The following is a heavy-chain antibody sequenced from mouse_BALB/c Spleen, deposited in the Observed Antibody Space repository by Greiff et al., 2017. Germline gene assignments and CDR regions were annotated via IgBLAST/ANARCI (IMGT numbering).Heavy chain of an antibody. D-gene: IGHD1-1*01. CDR2: ISSGSSTI. Sequence: EVQRVESGGGLVQPGGSRKLSCAASGFTFSSFGMHWVRQAPEKGLEWVAYISSGSSTIYYADTVKGRFTISRDNPKNTLFLQMTSLRSEDTAMYYCAREGYYPFDYWGQGTTLTVSS. V-gene: IGHV5-17*02. CDR1: GFTFSSFG. J-gene: IGHJ2*01. CDR3: AREGYYPFDY.